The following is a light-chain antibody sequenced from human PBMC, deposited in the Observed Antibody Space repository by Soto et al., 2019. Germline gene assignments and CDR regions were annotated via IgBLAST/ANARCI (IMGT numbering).Light chain of an antibody. CDR1: QSVSNN. CDR3: QQYNNWPSIT. Sequence: EIVMTQSPATLSVSPGERATLSCRASQSVSNNLAWYQKKPGQAPRLLIYGATTRATGIPARFSGSGSGTEFTLTISSLQSEDFAVYYCQQYNNWPSITFGQGTRLEIK. J-gene: IGKJ5*01. CDR2: GAT. V-gene: IGKV3-15*01.